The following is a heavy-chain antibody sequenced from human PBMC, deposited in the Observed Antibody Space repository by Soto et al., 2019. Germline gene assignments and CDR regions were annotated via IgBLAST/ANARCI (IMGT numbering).Heavy chain of an antibody. CDR2: IVGSSGTT. D-gene: IGHD6-19*01. V-gene: IGHV3-23*01. Sequence: EVQLLDSGGGLAQPGGSLRLSCVASGFTFSTSAMSWVRQAPGKGLEWVSVIVGSSGTTKYADSVKGRFTISRDNSKNTLFLQMNSLRDEDTAIYYCAKGMTPVGGYDFDYWGQGTVVTVSS. J-gene: IGHJ4*02. CDR1: GFTFSTSA. CDR3: AKGMTPVGGYDFDY.